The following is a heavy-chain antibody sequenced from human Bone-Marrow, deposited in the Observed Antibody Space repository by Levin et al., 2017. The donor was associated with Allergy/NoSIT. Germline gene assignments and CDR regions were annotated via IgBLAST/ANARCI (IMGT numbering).Heavy chain of an antibody. CDR1: GFTLSNNA. CDR3: AKDYDILTGYYTDMNV. J-gene: IGHJ6*03. CDR2: FSNTGSS. Sequence: GESLKISCLASGFTLSNNAMSWVRQAPGKGLEWVSGFSNTGSSHYGDSVKGRFTISRDTSKNTLFLQMNSLRAEDTAVYYCAKDYDILTGYYTDMNVWGTGTTVTVSS. D-gene: IGHD3-9*01. V-gene: IGHV3-23*01.